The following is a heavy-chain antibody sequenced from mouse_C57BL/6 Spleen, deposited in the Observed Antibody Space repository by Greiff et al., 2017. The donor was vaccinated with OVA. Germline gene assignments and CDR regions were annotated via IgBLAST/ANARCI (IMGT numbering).Heavy chain of an antibody. Sequence: EVKLQESGGGLVQPGGSLKLSCAASGFTFSDYYMYWVRQTPEKRLEWVAYISNGGGSTYYPDTVKGRFTISRDNAKNTLYLQMSRLKSEDTAMYYCARHDYGNYGYAMDYWGQGTSVTVSS. D-gene: IGHD2-1*01. CDR2: ISNGGGST. CDR1: GFTFSDYY. CDR3: ARHDYGNYGYAMDY. J-gene: IGHJ4*01. V-gene: IGHV5-12*01.